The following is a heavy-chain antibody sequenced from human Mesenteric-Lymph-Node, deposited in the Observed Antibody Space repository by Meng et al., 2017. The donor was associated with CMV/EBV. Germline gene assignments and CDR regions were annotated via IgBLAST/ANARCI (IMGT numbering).Heavy chain of an antibody. D-gene: IGHD2-2*01. V-gene: IGHV1-18*01. CDR1: GYTFTSYG. Sequence: ASVKVSCKASGYTFTSYGISWVRQAPGQGLEWMGWISAYNGNTNYAQKLQGRVTMTTDTSTSTAYMELRSLRSDDTAVYYCARGFRLLIMPEDDPDIVVVPAALDVWGQGTTVTVSS. CDR2: ISAYNGNT. CDR3: ARGFRLLIMPEDDPDIVVVPAALDV. J-gene: IGHJ6*02.